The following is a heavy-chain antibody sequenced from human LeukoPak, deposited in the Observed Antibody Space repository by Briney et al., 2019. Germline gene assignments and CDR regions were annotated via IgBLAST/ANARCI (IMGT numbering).Heavy chain of an antibody. Sequence: ASVNVSCKTSGYTFTNYGISWVRQAPGQGLEWMGWISGYNGNPRYAQKVQGRVTMTTDTSTNTAYMEVDRLRSDDTAIYYCARDPSLAVAGIRLFDYWGQGTLVIVSS. CDR2: ISGYNGNP. CDR1: GYTFTNYG. V-gene: IGHV1-18*01. J-gene: IGHJ4*02. CDR3: ARDPSLAVAGIRLFDY. D-gene: IGHD6-19*01.